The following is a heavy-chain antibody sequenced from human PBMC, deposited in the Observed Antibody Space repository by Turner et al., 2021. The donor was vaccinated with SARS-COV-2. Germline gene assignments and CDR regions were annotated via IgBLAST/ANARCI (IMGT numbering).Heavy chain of an antibody. J-gene: IGHJ6*02. Sequence: QLQLQESGPALVKPSETLSLTCTVSGGSISSSSYYWGWIRQPPGKGLEWIGSIYYSGSTYYNPSLKSRVTISVDTSKNQFSVKLSSVTAADTAVYYCAIAPNYYYGMDVWGQGTTVTVSS. CDR2: IYYSGST. CDR1: GGSISSSSYY. V-gene: IGHV4-39*01. CDR3: AIAPNYYYGMDV.